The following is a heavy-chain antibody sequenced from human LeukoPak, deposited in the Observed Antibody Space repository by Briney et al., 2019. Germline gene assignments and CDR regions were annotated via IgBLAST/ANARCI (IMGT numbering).Heavy chain of an antibody. J-gene: IGHJ6*04. CDR1: GFTFSDYY. CDR2: ISSSGSTI. CDR3: RTEGYKTDFMHV. D-gene: IGHD5-24*01. Sequence: GGSLRLSCAASGFTFSDYYMSWIRQAPGEGLEWVSYISSSGSTIDYADSVKGRFTISRDNAKNSLYLQINSLRAEDTAVYYCRTEGYKTDFMHVWGKGTTVSLSS. V-gene: IGHV3-11*04.